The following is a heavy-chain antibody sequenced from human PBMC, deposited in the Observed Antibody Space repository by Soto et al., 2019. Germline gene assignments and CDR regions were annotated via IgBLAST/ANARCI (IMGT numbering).Heavy chain of an antibody. CDR2: IYWDDEK. V-gene: IGHV2-5*02. J-gene: IGHJ4*02. Sequence: SGPAGEPTQTLTLTCTFSGFSLSTSGVHVGWLRQPPGKALEWLALIYWDDEKRYSPSLKSRLTISKDTSKNQVVLTMTNVDPVDTATYYCAYSTDYSKRYFDYWGQGTLVTVSS. CDR3: AYSTDYSKRYFDY. D-gene: IGHD4-4*01. CDR1: GFSLSTSGVH.